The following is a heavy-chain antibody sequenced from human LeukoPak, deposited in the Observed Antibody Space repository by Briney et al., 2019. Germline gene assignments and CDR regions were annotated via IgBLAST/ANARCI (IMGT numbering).Heavy chain of an antibody. J-gene: IGHJ5*02. CDR2: IKQDGSEK. V-gene: IGHV3-7*01. CDR1: GLTFSSYW. Sequence: GGSLRLSCAASGLTFSSYWMSWVRQAPGKGLEWVANIKQDGSEKYYVDSVKGRFTISRDNAKNSLYLQMNSLRAEDTAVYYCASLRYCSSTSCAPDWFDPWGQGTLVTVSS. CDR3: ASLRYCSSTSCAPDWFDP. D-gene: IGHD2-2*01.